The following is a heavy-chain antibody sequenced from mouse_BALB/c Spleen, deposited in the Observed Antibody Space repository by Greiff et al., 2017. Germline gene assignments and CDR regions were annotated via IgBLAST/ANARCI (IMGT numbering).Heavy chain of an antibody. CDR2: ISSGSSTI. CDR3: ARSVTGTRVFDY. J-gene: IGHJ2*01. CDR1: GFTFSSFG. V-gene: IGHV5-17*02. Sequence: EVKLVESGGGLVQPGGSRKLSCAASGFTFSSFGMHWARQAPEKGLEWVAYISSGSSTIYYADTVKGRFTISRDNPKNTLFLQMTSLRSEDTAMYYCARSVTGTRVFDYWGQGTTLTVSS. D-gene: IGHD4-1*01.